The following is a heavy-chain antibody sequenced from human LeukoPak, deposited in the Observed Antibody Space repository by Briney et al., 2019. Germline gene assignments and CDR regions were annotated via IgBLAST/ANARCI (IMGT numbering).Heavy chain of an antibody. J-gene: IGHJ4*02. CDR3: ARDRGVAYCSGGNCLTPPYDY. V-gene: IGHV4-38-2*02. Sequence: GSLRLSCAASGFTISRSSMHWVRQAPGKGLEWIGSIYRSGTTFYNPSLKSRVTISVDTSKNQFSLKLSSVTAADTAVYYCARDRGVAYCSGGNCLTPPYDYWGQGTLVTVSS. D-gene: IGHD2-15*01. CDR2: IYRSGTT. CDR1: GFTISRSS.